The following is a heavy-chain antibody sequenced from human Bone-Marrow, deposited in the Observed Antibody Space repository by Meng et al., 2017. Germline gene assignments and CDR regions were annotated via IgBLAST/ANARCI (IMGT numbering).Heavy chain of an antibody. J-gene: IGHJ4*02. CDR2: IKQDGSEK. Sequence: GGSLRLSCAASGFTFSSYWMSWVRQAPGKGLEWVANIKQDGSEKYYVDSVKGRFTISRDNAKSSLYLQMNSLRAEDTAVYYCAREFWVATTSPSFDYWGQGTLVTVSS. CDR3: AREFWVATTSPSFDY. CDR1: GFTFSSYW. D-gene: IGHD5-12*01. V-gene: IGHV3-7*01.